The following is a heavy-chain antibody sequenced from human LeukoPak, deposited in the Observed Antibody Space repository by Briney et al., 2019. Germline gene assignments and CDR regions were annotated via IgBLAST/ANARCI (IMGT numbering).Heavy chain of an antibody. J-gene: IGHJ4*02. D-gene: IGHD3-10*01. CDR2: ISGSGGST. CDR1: GFTFSSYA. CDR3: AKEVLWFGEFPVTGFDY. V-gene: IGHV3-23*01. Sequence: GGSLRLSCAASGFTFSSYAMSWVRQAPGKGLEWVSAISGSGGSTYYADSVKGRFTISRDNSKNTLYLQMNSLRAEDTAVYYCAKEVLWFGEFPVTGFDYWGQGTLVTVSS.